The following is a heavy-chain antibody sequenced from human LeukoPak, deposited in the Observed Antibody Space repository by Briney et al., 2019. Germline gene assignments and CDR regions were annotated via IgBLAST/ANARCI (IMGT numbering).Heavy chain of an antibody. V-gene: IGHV4-34*01. CDR2: INHSGST. Sequence: GSLRLSCAASGFTFSSYAMSWVRQAPGKGLEWIGEINHSGSTNYNPSLKSRVTISVDTSKNQFSLKLSSVTAADTAVYYCASQGRSDFWSAYLAPFDYWGQGTLVTVSS. J-gene: IGHJ4*02. CDR1: GFTFSSYA. CDR3: ASQGRSDFWSAYLAPFDY. D-gene: IGHD3-3*01.